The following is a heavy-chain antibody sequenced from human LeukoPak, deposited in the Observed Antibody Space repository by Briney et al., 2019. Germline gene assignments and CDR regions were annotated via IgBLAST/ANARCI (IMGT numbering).Heavy chain of an antibody. V-gene: IGHV3-48*03. CDR2: ITTSGTTT. Sequence: PGGSLRLSCAASGXTFSSYKMIWVRQAPGKGLEWVSYITTSGTTTYYADSLKGRFTISRDNAENSLYLQMNSLRAEDTAVYYCARVLFHSLAVFDYWGQGTLVTVSS. D-gene: IGHD2/OR15-2a*01. CDR1: GXTFSSYK. CDR3: ARVLFHSLAVFDY. J-gene: IGHJ4*02.